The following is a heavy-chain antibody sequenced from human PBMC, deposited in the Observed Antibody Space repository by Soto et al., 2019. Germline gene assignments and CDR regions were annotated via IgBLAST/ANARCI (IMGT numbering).Heavy chain of an antibody. V-gene: IGHV4-34*02. J-gene: IGHJ2*01. CDR3: ARQWLVRYFDL. CDR1: GGSFNAYY. D-gene: IGHD6-19*01. Sequence: QVQLQQWGAGLLKPSETLSLTCAVYGGSFNAYYWSWIRQPPGKELEWIGEVNHSGSTTYNPSLKRRVTISVDTSKNQFSLKLSSMTAADTAVYYCARQWLVRYFDLWGRGTLVTVSS. CDR2: VNHSGST.